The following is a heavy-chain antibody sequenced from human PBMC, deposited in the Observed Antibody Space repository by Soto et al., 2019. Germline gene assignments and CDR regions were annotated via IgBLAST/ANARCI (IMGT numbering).Heavy chain of an antibody. D-gene: IGHD6-19*01. V-gene: IGHV4-34*01. CDR3: ASRPTSSGWYTFDY. Sequence: SETLSLTCAVYGGSFSGYYWSWIRQPPGKGLEWIGEINHSGSTNYNPSLKSRVTISVDTSKNQFSLKLSSVTAADTAVYYCASRPTSSGWYTFDYWGQGTLVTVSS. J-gene: IGHJ4*02. CDR2: INHSGST. CDR1: GGSFSGYY.